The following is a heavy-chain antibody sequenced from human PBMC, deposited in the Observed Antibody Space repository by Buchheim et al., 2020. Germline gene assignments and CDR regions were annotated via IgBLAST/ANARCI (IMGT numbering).Heavy chain of an antibody. CDR2: ITPMFGTA. CDR3: ARGPGTSAYYYFY. J-gene: IGHJ4*02. CDR1: GDTFSSNT. V-gene: IGHV1-69*01. D-gene: IGHD3-22*01. Sequence: QVQLVQSGAAVKKPGSSVKVSCKASGDTFSSNTISWVRQAPGHGLEWMGGITPMFGTANYAQKFRGRVTITADESTSTVYMVLSSLRSDDTAIYYCARGPGTSAYYYFYWGQGT.